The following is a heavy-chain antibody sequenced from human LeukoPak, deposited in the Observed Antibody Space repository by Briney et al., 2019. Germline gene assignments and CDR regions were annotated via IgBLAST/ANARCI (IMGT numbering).Heavy chain of an antibody. CDR2: VSRSGDSP. Sequence: GGSLRLSCAASGFTFSSSAMSWVRQAPGKELQWVSAVSRSGDSPYYADSVKGRFTISRDNSRNTLYLQMNSLGAEDTAIYYCAKEVYGSGPYYLDSWGQGTLVTVSS. V-gene: IGHV3-23*01. CDR1: GFTFSSSA. D-gene: IGHD3-10*01. J-gene: IGHJ4*02. CDR3: AKEVYGSGPYYLDS.